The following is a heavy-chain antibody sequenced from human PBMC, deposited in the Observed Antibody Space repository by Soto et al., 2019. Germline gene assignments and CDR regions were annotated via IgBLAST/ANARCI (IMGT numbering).Heavy chain of an antibody. CDR2: TYYRSKWSN. D-gene: IGHD6-19*01. CDR1: GDSVSSNSAT. CDR3: ARGAGSNYFYYYGIDV. V-gene: IGHV6-1*01. J-gene: IGHJ6*02. Sequence: SQTLSLTCALSGDSVSSNSATWNWIRQSPSRGLEWLGRTYYRSKWSNDYAVSVQSRITINPGTSKNPFSLQLKSVTPEDTALYFCARGAGSNYFYYYGIDVWGQGTTVTVSS.